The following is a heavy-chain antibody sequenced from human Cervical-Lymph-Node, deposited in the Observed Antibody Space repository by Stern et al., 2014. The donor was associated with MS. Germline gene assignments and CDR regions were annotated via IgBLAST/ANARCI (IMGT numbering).Heavy chain of an antibody. J-gene: IGHJ4*02. Sequence: QVQLQQSGPGLVKPSQTLSLTCTVSGGSITRDDSYWTWIRQPPGKGLEWIGYIYYNGNTYYNTSLKSLLIISVDTSKNQFSLKLISVTAADTAVYYCDRDRTYYSFDYWGQGTLVTVSS. CDR3: DRDRTYYSFDY. D-gene: IGHD3-22*01. CDR1: GGSITRDDSY. CDR2: IYYNGNT. V-gene: IGHV4-30-4*01.